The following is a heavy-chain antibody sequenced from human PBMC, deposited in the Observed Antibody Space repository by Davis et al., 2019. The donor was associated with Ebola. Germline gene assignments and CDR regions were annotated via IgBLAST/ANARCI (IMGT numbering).Heavy chain of an antibody. V-gene: IGHV3-7*03. CDR1: GFTFDQYA. D-gene: IGHD5-24*01. J-gene: IGHJ6*02. CDR2: IRQDGSEE. Sequence: GESLKISCAASGFTFDQYAMHWVRQAPGKGLEWLANIRQDGSEEYYVDSVKGRFTISRDNAKNSLSLQTNSLRDDDTATYYCARQRYYFGMDVWGQGTTVTVS. CDR3: ARQRYYFGMDV.